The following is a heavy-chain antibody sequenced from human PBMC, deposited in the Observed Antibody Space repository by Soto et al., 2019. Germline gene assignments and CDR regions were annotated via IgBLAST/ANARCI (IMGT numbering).Heavy chain of an antibody. J-gene: IGHJ4*02. Sequence: GGSLRLSCAASGFSFGSYALSWVRQAPGKGLEWVSTISGSDGKTFYADSVKGRFSISRDTSQNTLYLQMNSLRADDTAIYYCARWSYLDYWGQGXRVTVPQ. D-gene: IGHD3-3*01. CDR1: GFSFGSYA. V-gene: IGHV3-23*01. CDR2: ISGSDGKT. CDR3: ARWSYLDY.